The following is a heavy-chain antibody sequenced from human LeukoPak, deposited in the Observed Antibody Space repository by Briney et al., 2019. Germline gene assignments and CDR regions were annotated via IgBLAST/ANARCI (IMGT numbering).Heavy chain of an antibody. J-gene: IGHJ5*02. V-gene: IGHV3-53*05. CDR2: IYSGGST. Sequence: GGSLRLSFPASGFTFSSDYMSWFGKAPGKGLEWVSVIYSGGSTYYADSVKGRFTISRDKSKNTVYLQMNSLRFEDTAMYYCARNWFDPWGQGTLVTVS. CDR1: GFTFSSDY. CDR3: ARNWFDP.